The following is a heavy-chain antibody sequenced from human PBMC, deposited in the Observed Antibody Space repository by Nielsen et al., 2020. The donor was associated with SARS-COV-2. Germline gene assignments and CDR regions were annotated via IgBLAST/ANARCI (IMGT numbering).Heavy chain of an antibody. CDR3: ARDQLPIVVVPAAMENWFDP. J-gene: IGHJ5*02. CDR2: IYSGGST. V-gene: IGHV3-53*01. Sequence: WIRQPPGKGLEWVSVIYSGGSTYYADSVKGRFTISRDNAKNSLYLQMNSLRAEDTAVYYCARDQLPIVVVPAAMENWFDPWGQGTLVTVSS. D-gene: IGHD2-2*01.